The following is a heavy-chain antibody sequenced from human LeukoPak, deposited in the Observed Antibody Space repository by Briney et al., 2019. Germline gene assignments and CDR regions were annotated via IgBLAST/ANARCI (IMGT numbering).Heavy chain of an antibody. CDR1: GFTFSSYA. CDR2: ISSNGGST. CDR3: ARGRGSGSPIRFDY. J-gene: IGHJ4*02. D-gene: IGHD3-10*01. Sequence: GGSLRLSCAASGFTFSSYAMHWVRQAPGKGLEYVSAISSNGGSTYYANSVKGRFTISRDNSKNTLYLQMGSLRAEDMAVYYCARGRGSGSPIRFDYWGQGTLVTVSS. V-gene: IGHV3-64*01.